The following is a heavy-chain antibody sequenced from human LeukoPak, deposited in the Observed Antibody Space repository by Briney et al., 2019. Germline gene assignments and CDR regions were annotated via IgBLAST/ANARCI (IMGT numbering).Heavy chain of an antibody. D-gene: IGHD2-2*01. J-gene: IGHJ4*02. V-gene: IGHV3-21*01. Sequence: GGSLRLSCAASRFTFSSYSMNWVRQAPGKGLEWVSSISSVGSYIYYADSVKGRFTVSRDNAKSSLYLQMNSLRAEDTAVYYCARDTTSVVPAAMSYWGQGTLVTVSS. CDR2: ISSVGSYI. CDR3: ARDTTSVVPAAMSY. CDR1: RFTFSSYS.